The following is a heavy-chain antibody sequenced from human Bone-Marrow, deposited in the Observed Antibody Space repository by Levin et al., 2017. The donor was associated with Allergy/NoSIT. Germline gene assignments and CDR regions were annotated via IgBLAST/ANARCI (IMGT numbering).Heavy chain of an antibody. J-gene: IGHJ5*01. Sequence: SQTLSLTCTVSGASIRSFYWSWIRQPPGKGLEWIGYIYYSGSTNYSPSLKSRVSMSADMSRNQVYLTMSSVTAADTAVYYCARQTVPAAMNGFDSWGQGTLVTVSS. V-gene: IGHV4-59*08. CDR3: ARQTVPAAMNGFDS. CDR1: GASIRSFY. D-gene: IGHD2-2*01. CDR2: IYYSGST.